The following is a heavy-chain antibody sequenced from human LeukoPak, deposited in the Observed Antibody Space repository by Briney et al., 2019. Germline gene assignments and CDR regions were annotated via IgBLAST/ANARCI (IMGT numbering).Heavy chain of an antibody. D-gene: IGHD6-13*01. Sequence: GGSPRLSCAASGFTFSNYWMHWVRQAPGKGLVWVSRLSSDGRDPSYVDSVKGRFTISRDNAKNTLYMQMNSLRAEDTAVYFCARGVYEEKVNYWGQGTLVAVSS. CDR1: GFTFSNYW. V-gene: IGHV3-74*01. CDR3: ARGVYEEKVNY. J-gene: IGHJ4*02. CDR2: LSSDGRDP.